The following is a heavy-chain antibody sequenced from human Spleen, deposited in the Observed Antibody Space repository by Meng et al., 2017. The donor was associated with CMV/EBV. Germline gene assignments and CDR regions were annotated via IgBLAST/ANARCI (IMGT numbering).Heavy chain of an antibody. CDR2: IIPILGIA. D-gene: IGHD3-22*01. J-gene: IGHJ5*02. Sequence: KGSGATFSSYTISWVRQAPGQGLEWMGRIIPILGIANYAQKFQGRVTITADKSTSTAYMELSSLRSEDTAVYYCARASSGPHPFDPWGQGTLVTVSS. CDR1: GATFSSYT. V-gene: IGHV1-69*02. CDR3: ARASSGPHPFDP.